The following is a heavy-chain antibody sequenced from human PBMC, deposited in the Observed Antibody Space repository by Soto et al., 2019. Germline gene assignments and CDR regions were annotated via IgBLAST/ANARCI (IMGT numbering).Heavy chain of an antibody. V-gene: IGHV1-69*01. Sequence: QVQVVQSGAEVEKPGSSVKVSAKVPEGILTTNPISWVGQAPGQGLGGLGGAVPWFVTAYYAQKFRGRLKISADGATTTAYMELSGLTSADTAVYFCATGGHNDGYNFYHGMDVWGQGTTVTVS. CDR3: ATGGHNDGYNFYHGMDV. J-gene: IGHJ6*02. D-gene: IGHD5-18*01. CDR1: EGILTTNP. CDR2: AVPWFVTA.